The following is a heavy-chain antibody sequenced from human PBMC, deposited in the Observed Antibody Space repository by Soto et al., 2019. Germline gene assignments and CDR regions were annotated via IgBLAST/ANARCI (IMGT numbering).Heavy chain of an antibody. CDR3: ARGTSSYYLDY. V-gene: IGHV1-46*01. Sequence: ASVKVSCTSSVYTLTSYYMHCVQQAPGQGLEWMGIINPSGGSTSYAQKFQGRVTMTRDTSTSTVYMELSSLRSEDTAVYYCARGTSSYYLDYWGQGTLVTVSS. J-gene: IGHJ4*02. D-gene: IGHD2-2*01. CDR2: INPSGGST. CDR1: VYTLTSYY.